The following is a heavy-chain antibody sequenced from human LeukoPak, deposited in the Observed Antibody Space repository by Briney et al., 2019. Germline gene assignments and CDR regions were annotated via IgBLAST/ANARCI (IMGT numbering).Heavy chain of an antibody. V-gene: IGHV4-30-2*01. J-gene: IGHJ3*02. Sequence: SETLSLTCAVSGGSISSGGYSWSWIRQPPGKGLEWIGYIYHSGSTYYNPSLKSRVTISVDRSKNQFSLKLSSVTAADTAVYYCARFLRGDSDAFDIWGQGTMVTVSS. CDR3: ARFLRGDSDAFDI. CDR2: IYHSGST. D-gene: IGHD2-21*02. CDR1: GGSISSGGYS.